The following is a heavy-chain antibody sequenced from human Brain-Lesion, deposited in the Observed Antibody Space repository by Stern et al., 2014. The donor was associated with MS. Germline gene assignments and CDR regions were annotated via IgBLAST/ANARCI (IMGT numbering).Heavy chain of an antibody. V-gene: IGHV1-45*02. D-gene: IGHD4-17*01. J-gene: IGHJ4*02. CDR2: ITHFNGNT. CDR1: GNTFTNRY. Sequence: PLVQSGAEVKKTGSSVKVSCQASGNTFTNRYLHWVRQAPGQELEWMGRITHFNGNTNYAQNFQDRVTITMDRSMSTAYMDLSSLRSDDTAIYFCAEGGSYGFVYWGQGTLVTVSS. CDR3: AEGGSYGFVY.